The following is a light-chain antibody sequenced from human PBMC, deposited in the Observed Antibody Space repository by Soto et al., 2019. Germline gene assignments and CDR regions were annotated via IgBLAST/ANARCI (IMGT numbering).Light chain of an antibody. J-gene: IGKJ4*01. CDR3: QQYHTLVT. V-gene: IGKV1-5*01. CDR2: DAS. CDR1: QSISTS. Sequence: DVQLTQSPSTLSASVGDRVSFSCRASQSISTSLAWYQQRPGKAPKLLISDASSLEGGVPSRFCGSGSGTEFTLSISSLQPDDFVTYYCQQYHTLVTFGGGTRVEFK.